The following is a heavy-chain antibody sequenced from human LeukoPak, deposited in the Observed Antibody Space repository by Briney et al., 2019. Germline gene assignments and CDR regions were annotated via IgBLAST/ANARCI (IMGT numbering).Heavy chain of an antibody. CDR1: GGSFSGYY. D-gene: IGHD6-19*01. CDR3: ARNRGGWVDY. Sequence: SETLSLTCAVYGGSFSGYYWSWIRQPPGKGLEWIGEINHSGSTNYNPSLKSRVTISVDTSKNQFSLKLSSVTAADTAVYYCARNRGGWVDYWGQGTLVTVSS. CDR2: INHSGST. J-gene: IGHJ4*02. V-gene: IGHV4-34*01.